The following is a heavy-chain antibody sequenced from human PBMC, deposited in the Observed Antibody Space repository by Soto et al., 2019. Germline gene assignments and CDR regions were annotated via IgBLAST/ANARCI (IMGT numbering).Heavy chain of an antibody. CDR2: TDPSDSYT. V-gene: IGHV5-10-1*01. CDR3: ARLIAVAGTVHYYYGMEV. J-gene: IGHJ6*04. CDR1: GYSFTSYW. Sequence: GESLQISCKGSGYSFTSYWISCVRQMPGKGLEWMGRTDPSDSYTNYSPSFQGHVTISADKSISTAYLQWSSLKASDTAMYYCARLIAVAGTVHYYYGMEVWGKGTKVTVSS. D-gene: IGHD6-19*01.